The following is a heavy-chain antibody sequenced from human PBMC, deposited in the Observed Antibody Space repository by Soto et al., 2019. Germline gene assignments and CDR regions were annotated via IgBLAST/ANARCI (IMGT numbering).Heavy chain of an antibody. CDR2: ISSSSGYT. Sequence: QVQLVESGGGLVKPGGSLRLSCAASGFTFSDYYMSWIRQAPGKGLEWVSYISSSSGYTKYADSVKGRFIISRDNAKNSLYLQMNSLRAEDTAVYYCARLANWGYDYWGQGTLVTVSS. D-gene: IGHD7-27*01. CDR3: ARLANWGYDY. J-gene: IGHJ4*02. V-gene: IGHV3-11*06. CDR1: GFTFSDYY.